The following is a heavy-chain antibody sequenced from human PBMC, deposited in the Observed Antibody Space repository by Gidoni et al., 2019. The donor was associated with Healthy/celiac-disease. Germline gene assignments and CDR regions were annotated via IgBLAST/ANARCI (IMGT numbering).Heavy chain of an antibody. Sequence: EVQLLESGGGLVQPGGSLRLSCAASGFTFSSYAMSWVRQAPGKGLEWVSASSGSGGSTYYADSVKGRFTISRDNSKNTLYLQMNSLRAEDTAVYYCAKDDRPVPYYMDVWGKGTTVTVSS. V-gene: IGHV3-23*01. CDR3: AKDDRPVPYYMDV. J-gene: IGHJ6*03. CDR2: SSGSGGST. D-gene: IGHD2-2*01. CDR1: GFTFSSYA.